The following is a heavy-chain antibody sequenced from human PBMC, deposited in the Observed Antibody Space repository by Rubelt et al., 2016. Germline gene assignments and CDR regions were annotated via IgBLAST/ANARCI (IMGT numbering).Heavy chain of an antibody. CDR2: INHSGST. V-gene: IGHV4-4*02. J-gene: IGHJ4*02. D-gene: IGHD1-26*01. Sequence: GSLRLSCIASGYTFNSYRMNWVRQPPGKGLEWIGEINHSGSTYYNPSLKSRVTISADTSNNQFSLKLGSVTAADTAVYYCARLQWELSTIDFWGQGTLVTVSS. CDR1: GYTFNSYR. CDR3: ARLQWELSTIDF.